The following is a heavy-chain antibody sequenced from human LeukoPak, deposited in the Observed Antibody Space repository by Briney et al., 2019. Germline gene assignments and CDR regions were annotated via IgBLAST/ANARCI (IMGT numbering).Heavy chain of an antibody. Sequence: GGSLRLSCVASGFTFSTYGMNWIRQAPGKGLEWVSSISSSSNYRYYVDSVKGRFTISRDNAKNSLYLQMNSLRAEDTAVYYCAELGITMIGGVWGKGTTVTISS. CDR1: GFTFSTYG. CDR2: ISSSSNYR. D-gene: IGHD3-10*02. V-gene: IGHV3-21*01. CDR3: AELGITMIGGV. J-gene: IGHJ6*04.